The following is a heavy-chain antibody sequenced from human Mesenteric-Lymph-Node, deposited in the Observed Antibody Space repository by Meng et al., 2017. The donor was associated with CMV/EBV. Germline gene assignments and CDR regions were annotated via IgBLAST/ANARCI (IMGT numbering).Heavy chain of an antibody. CDR2: INASGWST. V-gene: IGHV3-23*01. Sequence: YAMTRGSSGAGEGPEWDSVINASGWSTYFAGNVEGRFSVSRDNTNNTLYQKMNSLGAEDTAVYYCAKGLFHGYSSSWYSDWFFDLWGRGTLVTVSS. CDR3: AKGLFHGYSSSWYSDWFFDL. J-gene: IGHJ2*01. CDR1: YA. D-gene: IGHD6-13*01.